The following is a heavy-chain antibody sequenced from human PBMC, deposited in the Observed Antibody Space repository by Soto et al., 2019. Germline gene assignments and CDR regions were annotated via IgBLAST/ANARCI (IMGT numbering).Heavy chain of an antibody. Sequence: ASVKVSCKASGFTFTGYYMHWVRQAPGQGLEWMGWINPNSGGTNYAQKFQDRVTMTRDTSINTAYMDLSRLRSDDTAVYYCARDLSGTFDPWGQGTLVTVFS. CDR3: ARDLSGTFDP. D-gene: IGHD3-10*01. V-gene: IGHV1-2*02. J-gene: IGHJ5*02. CDR2: INPNSGGT. CDR1: GFTFTGYY.